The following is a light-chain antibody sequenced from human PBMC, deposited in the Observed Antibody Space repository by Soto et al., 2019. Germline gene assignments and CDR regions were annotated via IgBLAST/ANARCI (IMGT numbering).Light chain of an antibody. CDR3: SSYTSSSTLV. J-gene: IGLJ1*01. V-gene: IGLV2-14*01. Sequence: QALLTQPASLSGSPGQSITISCTGTSSDVGGYNYVSWYQQHPGKAPKLMIYEVSNRPSGVSNRFSGSKSGNTASLTISGLQAEDEADYYCSSYTSSSTLVFGTGTNVTVL. CDR1: SSDVGGYNY. CDR2: EVS.